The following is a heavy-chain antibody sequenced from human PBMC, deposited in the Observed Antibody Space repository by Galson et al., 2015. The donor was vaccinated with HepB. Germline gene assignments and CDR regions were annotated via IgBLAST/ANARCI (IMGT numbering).Heavy chain of an antibody. D-gene: IGHD5-18*01. CDR2: ISGSGGST. CDR3: AREPGYSYGHFDY. J-gene: IGHJ4*02. CDR1: GFTFSSYA. V-gene: IGHV3-23*01. Sequence: SLRLSCAASGFTFSSYAMSWVRQAPGKGLGWVSAISGSGGSTYYADSVKGRFTISRDNSKNTLYLQMNSLRAEDTAVYYCAREPGYSYGHFDYWGQGTLVTVSS.